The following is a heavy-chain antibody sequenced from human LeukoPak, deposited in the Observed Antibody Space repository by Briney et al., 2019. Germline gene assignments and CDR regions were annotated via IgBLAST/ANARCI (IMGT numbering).Heavy chain of an antibody. D-gene: IGHD3-22*01. CDR2: IKEDGSEK. V-gene: IGHV3-7*01. CDR1: GFTFSTYW. Sequence: PGGSLRLSCAASGFTFSTYWMSWARQAPGKGLEWVANIKEDGSEKYYGDSVKGRFTISRDNAKNSLYLEMNSLRVEDTAVYYCARDSSGYQWGQGTLVTVSS. CDR3: ARDSSGYQ. J-gene: IGHJ4*02.